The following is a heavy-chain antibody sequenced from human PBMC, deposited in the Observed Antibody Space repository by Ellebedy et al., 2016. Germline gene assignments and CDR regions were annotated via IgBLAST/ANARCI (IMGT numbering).Heavy chain of an antibody. Sequence: GGSLRLSXAASGFTFSSYWMNWVRQAPGKGLEWVANIKQDGSEEYYVDSVKGRFTVSRDNAKNSLFLQMNSLRADDTAVYCCARGTSSPGIDYWGQGTLVSVSS. D-gene: IGHD2-2*01. CDR1: GFTFSSYW. V-gene: IGHV3-7*04. J-gene: IGHJ4*02. CDR3: ARGTSSPGIDY. CDR2: IKQDGSEE.